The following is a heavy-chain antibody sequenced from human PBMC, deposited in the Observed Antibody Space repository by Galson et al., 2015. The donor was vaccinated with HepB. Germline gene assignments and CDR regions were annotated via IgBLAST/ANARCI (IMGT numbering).Heavy chain of an antibody. D-gene: IGHD4-17*01. CDR2: ISDNSGEI. Sequence: SLRLSCAASGFSFSSYAMAWVRQAPGKGLEWVSTISDNSGEIHFADSVKGRFTISRDNSKNTLYLQMNSLRAEDTAVYFCPRQAYAPFFEDWGQGTLVTVSS. V-gene: IGHV3-23*01. J-gene: IGHJ4*02. CDR1: GFSFSSYA. CDR3: PRQAYAPFFED.